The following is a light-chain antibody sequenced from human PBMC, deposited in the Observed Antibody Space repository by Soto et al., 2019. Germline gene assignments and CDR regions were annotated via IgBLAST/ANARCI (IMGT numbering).Light chain of an antibody. J-gene: IGKJ2*01. V-gene: IGKV3-20*01. CDR3: QQYSTSSPRYT. Sequence: EIVLTQSPGTLSLSPGERATLFCRASQSVSSNFLAWYQQKPGQAPRLLIYNASRRAAGIPDRFSGSGSGTDFNLNISRLEPEDFAVYYCQQYSTSSPRYTFGQGTKLEI. CDR1: QSVSSNF. CDR2: NAS.